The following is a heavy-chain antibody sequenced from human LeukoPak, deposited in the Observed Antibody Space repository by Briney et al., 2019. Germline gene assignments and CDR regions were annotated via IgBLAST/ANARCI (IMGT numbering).Heavy chain of an antibody. CDR3: ARDSPNNYYDSSGYYSESENFDY. CDR2: ISAYNGNT. CDR1: GYTFTSYG. Sequence: ASVKVSCKASGYTFTSYGISWVRQAPGQGLEWMGWISAYNGNTNYAQKLQGRVTMTTDTSTSTAYMELRSLRSDDTAVYYCARDSPNNYYDSSGYYSESENFDYWGQGTLVTVSS. J-gene: IGHJ4*02. D-gene: IGHD3-22*01. V-gene: IGHV1-18*01.